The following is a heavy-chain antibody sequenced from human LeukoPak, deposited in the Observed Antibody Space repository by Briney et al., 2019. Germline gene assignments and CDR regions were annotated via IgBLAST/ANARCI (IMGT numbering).Heavy chain of an antibody. J-gene: IGHJ4*02. V-gene: IGHV3-30-3*01. D-gene: IGHD1-1*01. Sequence: GRSLRLSCAASGFTFSSYPMNWVRRSPGKGLEWLAVISFDGNNEYYADSVKGRSTVSRDNSKNTLYLQMNSLRTEDTAVYHCAREAVVDGTYFDYWGQGTLVTVSS. CDR1: GFTFSSYP. CDR3: AREAVVDGTYFDY. CDR2: ISFDGNNE.